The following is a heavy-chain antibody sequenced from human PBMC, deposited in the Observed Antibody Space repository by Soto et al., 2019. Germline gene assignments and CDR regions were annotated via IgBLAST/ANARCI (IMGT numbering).Heavy chain of an antibody. J-gene: IGHJ6*02. CDR1: GGTFSSYT. CDR2: IIPILGIA. D-gene: IGHD3-10*01. Sequence: SVKVSCKASGGTFSSYTISWVRQAPGQGLEWMGRIIPILGIANYAQKFQGRVTITADKSTSTAYMELSSLRSEDTVVYYCARAHHQVGSGSYYNVNYYYGMDVWG. CDR3: ARAHHQVGSGSYYNVNYYYGMDV. V-gene: IGHV1-69*02.